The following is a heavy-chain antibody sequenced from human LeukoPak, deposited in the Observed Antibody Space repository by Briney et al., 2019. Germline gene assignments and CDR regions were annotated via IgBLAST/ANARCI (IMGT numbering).Heavy chain of an antibody. CDR1: GFTFSYYA. D-gene: IGHD3-22*01. J-gene: IGHJ4*02. CDR2: ISYDGSNK. CDR3: AKDPTMIVARGDY. V-gene: IGHV3-30*04. Sequence: GRSLRLSCAASGFTFSYYAMHWVRQAPGKGLEWVTVISYDGSNKYYADSVKGRFTISRDNSKNTLYLQMNSLRAEDTAVYYCAKDPTMIVARGDYWGQGTLVTVSS.